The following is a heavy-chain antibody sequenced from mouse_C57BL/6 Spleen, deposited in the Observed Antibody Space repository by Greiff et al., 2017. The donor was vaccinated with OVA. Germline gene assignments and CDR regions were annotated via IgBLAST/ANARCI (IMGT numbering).Heavy chain of an antibody. J-gene: IGHJ4*01. CDR3: ARRYDYPYYAMDY. CDR1: GFSLTSYG. D-gene: IGHD2-4*01. CDR2: RWGVGST. Sequence: QVQLKESGPGLVAPSQSLSITCTVSGFSLTSYGVDWVRQSPGKGLEWLGVRWGVGSTNSNSALKSRLSISKDNSKSQVFLKMNSLQTDDTAMYYCARRYDYPYYAMDYWGQGTSVTVSS. V-gene: IGHV2-6*01.